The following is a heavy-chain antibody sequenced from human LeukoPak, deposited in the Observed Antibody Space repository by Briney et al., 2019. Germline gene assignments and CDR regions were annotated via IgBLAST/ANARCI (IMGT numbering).Heavy chain of an antibody. CDR3: ARDTALTGVYDF. V-gene: IGHV3-21*01. D-gene: IGHD7-27*01. CDR2: ISSSCSYI. CDR1: GFTFSSYS. Sequence: GGSLSLSCAASGFTFSSYSMNWVRQAQGRGLAWVCSISSSCSYIYYADSVKGRFTISRDNAKNSLYLQMNSLRAEDTAVYYCARDTALTGVYDFWGQGTLVTVSS. J-gene: IGHJ4*02.